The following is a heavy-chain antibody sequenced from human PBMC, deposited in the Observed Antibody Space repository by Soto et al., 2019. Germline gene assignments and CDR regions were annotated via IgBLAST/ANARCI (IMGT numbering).Heavy chain of an antibody. V-gene: IGHV3-21*01. CDR3: ARGGAAISGTPEGLDP. CDR2: ISRTTTYI. D-gene: IGHD2-2*01. Sequence: EVQLMESGGALVKPGGSLRLSCAASGFTFSGDTMNWVRQAPGKGLERVSSISRTTTYISYADSVKGRFTISRDNANHSVSLHMNRLRAEDTAVYDSARGGAAISGTPEGLDPWAQGTLGNVSA. J-gene: IGHJ5*02. CDR1: GFTFSGDT.